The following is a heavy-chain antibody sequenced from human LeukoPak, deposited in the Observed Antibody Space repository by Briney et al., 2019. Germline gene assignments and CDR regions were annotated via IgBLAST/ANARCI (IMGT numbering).Heavy chain of an antibody. CDR1: GGSFSGYY. CDR2: INHSGST. D-gene: IGHD3-3*01. Sequence: SETLSLTCAVYGGSFSGYYWSWIRQPPGKGLEWIGEINHSGSTNYNPSLKSRVTISVDTSKNQFSLKLSSVTAADTAVYYCARTLRFLEWSMRQYNWFDPWGQGTLVTVSS. CDR3: ARTLRFLEWSMRQYNWFDP. V-gene: IGHV4-34*01. J-gene: IGHJ5*02.